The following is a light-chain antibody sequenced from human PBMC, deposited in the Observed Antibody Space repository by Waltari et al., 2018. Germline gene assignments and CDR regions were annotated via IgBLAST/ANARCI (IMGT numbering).Light chain of an antibody. CDR2: DAS. V-gene: IGKV3-20*01. Sequence: EIVLTQSPGTLSLSPGERATLSCRASQSVSSSSLAWYQQKPGQAPRLLSHDASSRATGIPDRFSGSGSATDFTLTIDRLEPEDFAVYYCQQYGRSWNTFGQGTKLEI. CDR1: QSVSSSS. J-gene: IGKJ2*01. CDR3: QQYGRSWNT.